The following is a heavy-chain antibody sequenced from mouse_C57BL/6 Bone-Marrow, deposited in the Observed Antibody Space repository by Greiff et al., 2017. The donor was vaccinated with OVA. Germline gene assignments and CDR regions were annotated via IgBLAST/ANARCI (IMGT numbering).Heavy chain of an antibody. D-gene: IGHD1-1*01. CDR1: GFTFSDYG. J-gene: IGHJ2*01. V-gene: IGHV5-17*01. CDR3: ARHHGSSYFDY. Sequence: EVKVVESGGGLVKPGGSLKLSCAASGFTFSDYGMHWVRQAPEKGLEWVAYISSGSSTIYYADTVKGRFTISRDNAKNTLFLQMTSLRSEDTTMYYCARHHGSSYFDYWGQGTTLTVSS. CDR2: ISSGSSTI.